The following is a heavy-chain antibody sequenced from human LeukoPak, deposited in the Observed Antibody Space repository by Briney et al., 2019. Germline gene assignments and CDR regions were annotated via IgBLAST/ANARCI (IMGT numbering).Heavy chain of an antibody. CDR2: IYYSGST. Sequence: SETLSLTCTVPGGSISSGGYYWSWIRQHPGKGLEWIGYIYYSGSTYYNPSLKSRVTISVDTSKNQFSLKLSSVTAADTAVYYCARDSTYSGYTHFDYWGQGTLVTVSS. J-gene: IGHJ4*02. CDR1: GGSISSGGYY. D-gene: IGHD5-12*01. CDR3: ARDSTYSGYTHFDY. V-gene: IGHV4-31*03.